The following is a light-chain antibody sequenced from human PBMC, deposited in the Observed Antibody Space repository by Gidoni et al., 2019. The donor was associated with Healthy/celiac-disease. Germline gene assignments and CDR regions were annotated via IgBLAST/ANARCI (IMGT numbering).Light chain of an antibody. J-gene: IGKJ4*01. Sequence: DIVLTQSPATLSLSPGARATLSCRASQSVSSYLAWYQQKPGKAPRLLIYDASNRATGIPARFSGSGSGTDFTLTISSLEPEEFAVYYCQQRSNWPPGFGGGTKVEIK. CDR2: DAS. CDR3: QQRSNWPPG. CDR1: QSVSSY. V-gene: IGKV3-11*01.